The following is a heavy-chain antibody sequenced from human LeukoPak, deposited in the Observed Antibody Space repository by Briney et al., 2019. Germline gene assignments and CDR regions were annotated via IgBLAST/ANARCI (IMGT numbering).Heavy chain of an antibody. D-gene: IGHD6-19*01. V-gene: IGHV4-4*09. Sequence: SQSLSLTCTVSSGSISTYYWRWIRQPPGRDLEWLGDINHNGNTNYNPSLQSRVTLSVDTSTTKSSLRLTCVTATDAAVYYCACLSVAHNIYFDYWGQGILVTVSS. CDR2: INHNGNT. CDR1: SGSISTYY. J-gene: IGHJ4*02. CDR3: ACLSVAHNIYFDY.